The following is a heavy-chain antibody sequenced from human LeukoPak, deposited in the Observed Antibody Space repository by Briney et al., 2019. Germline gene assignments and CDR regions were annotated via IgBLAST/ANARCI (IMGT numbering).Heavy chain of an antibody. J-gene: IGHJ5*02. CDR3: ARGRSTTVVTPSWFDP. V-gene: IGHV4-34*01. CDR2: INHSGST. Sequence: SETLSLTCAVYGGSFSGYYWSWIRQPPGKGLEWIGEINHSGSTNYNPSLKSRVTISVDTSKNQFSLKLSSVTAADTAVYYCARGRSTTVVTPSWFDPWAREPWSPSPQ. CDR1: GGSFSGYY. D-gene: IGHD4-23*01.